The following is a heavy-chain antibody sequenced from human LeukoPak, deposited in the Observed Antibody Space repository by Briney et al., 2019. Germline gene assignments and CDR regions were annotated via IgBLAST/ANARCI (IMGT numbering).Heavy chain of an antibody. CDR1: GFTFGSHA. CDR2: ITSGGGTT. Sequence: GGSLRLSCEASGFTFGSHAMYWVRQAPGKGLEWVAGITSGGGTTYYAGSVKGRFTISRDNSKNTLYLQMNSLRAEDTAVYYCARDPPRAAWVFDYWGQGTLVSVSS. J-gene: IGHJ4*02. D-gene: IGHD6-25*01. V-gene: IGHV3-23*01. CDR3: ARDPPRAAWVFDY.